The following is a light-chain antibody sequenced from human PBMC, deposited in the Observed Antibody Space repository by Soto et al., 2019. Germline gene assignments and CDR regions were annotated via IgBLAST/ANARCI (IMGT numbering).Light chain of an antibody. V-gene: IGLV2-14*01. J-gene: IGLJ1*01. CDR2: DVS. CDR1: SSDVGGYNY. Sequence: QSALTQPASVSGSPGQSITISCTGTSSDVGGYNYVSWYQQHPGKAPKLMIYDVSNRPSGVSNRFSGSKSGNTASLTISGLQAEDEADYYCGSYVVFGTGTKLTVL. CDR3: GSYVV.